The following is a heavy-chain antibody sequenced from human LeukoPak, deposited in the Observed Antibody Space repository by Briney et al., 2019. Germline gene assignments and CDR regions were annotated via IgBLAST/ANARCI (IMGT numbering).Heavy chain of an antibody. V-gene: IGHV3-66*01. J-gene: IGHJ6*02. D-gene: IGHD1-1*01. CDR3: AREGGNWNLVGVSDYYYYYGMDV. CDR2: IYSGGST. Sequence: GGSLRLSCAASGFTVSSNYMSWVRQAPGKGLEWVSVIYSGGSTYYADSVKGRFTISRDNSKNTLYLQMNSLRAEDTAVYYCAREGGNWNLVGVSDYYYYYGMDVWGQGTTVTVSS. CDR1: GFTVSSNY.